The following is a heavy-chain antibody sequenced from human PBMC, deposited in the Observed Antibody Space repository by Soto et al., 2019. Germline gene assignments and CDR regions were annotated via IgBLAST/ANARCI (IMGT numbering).Heavy chain of an antibody. V-gene: IGHV1-69*10. D-gene: IGHD3-10*01. CDR2: IIPILGIA. CDR3: AGGMTMVDFDS. J-gene: IGHJ3*02. Sequence: ASVKVSCKASGGTFSSYAIRWVRQAPGQGLEWMGGIIPILGIANYAQKFQGRVTITADKSTNTAYMELSSLRSEDTAVYYSAGGMTMVDFDSWGQGTMVTVTS. CDR1: GGTFSSYA.